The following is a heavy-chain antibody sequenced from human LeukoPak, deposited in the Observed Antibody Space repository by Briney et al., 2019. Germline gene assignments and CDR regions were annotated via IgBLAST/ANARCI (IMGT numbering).Heavy chain of an antibody. CDR3: AKVEYSSSWCGVGSLDD. CDR2: ILYDGSNK. J-gene: IGHJ4*02. V-gene: IGHV3-30*02. Sequence: GSLNPSFAAPGFPFRSYGMHWVRPAPGKGRGWGAFILYDGSNKLYTDSVKRRVTLSRDNSKNTLYLEMNSLRPEDTAVYYGAKVEYSSSWCGVGSLDDWGQGTLVTVSS. D-gene: IGHD6-13*01. CDR1: GFPFRSYG.